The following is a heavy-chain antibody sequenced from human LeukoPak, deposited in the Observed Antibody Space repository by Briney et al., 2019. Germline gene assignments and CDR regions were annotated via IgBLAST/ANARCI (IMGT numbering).Heavy chain of an antibody. J-gene: IGHJ4*02. Sequence: GGSLRLSCAASGFNFRDHWMDWVRQTPGKGLEWVSAISGGGDITYYADSVTGRFTISRDNSKDTLFLQMHSLRPGDTAVYYCVREDTPATANYWGQGTLVTISS. CDR2: ISGGGDIT. CDR3: VREDTPATANY. CDR1: GFNFRDHW. V-gene: IGHV3-23*01. D-gene: IGHD2-21*02.